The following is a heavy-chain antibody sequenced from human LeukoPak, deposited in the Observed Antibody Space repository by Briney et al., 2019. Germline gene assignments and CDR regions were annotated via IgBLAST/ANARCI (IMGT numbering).Heavy chain of an antibody. CDR3: ARDYEYMYSSSMFDY. V-gene: IGHV3-11*01. CDR1: GFTFSDYY. D-gene: IGHD6-6*01. CDR2: ISSSGSTI. J-gene: IGHJ4*02. Sequence: GSLRLSCAASGFTFSDYYMSWIRQAPGKGLEWVSYISSSGSTIYYADSVKGRFTISRDNAKNSLYLQMNSLRAEDTAMYYCARDYEYMYSSSMFDYWGQGTLVAVSS.